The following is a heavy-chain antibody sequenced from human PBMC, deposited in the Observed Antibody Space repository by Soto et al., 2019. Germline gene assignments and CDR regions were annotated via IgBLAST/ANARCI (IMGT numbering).Heavy chain of an antibody. V-gene: IGHV1-18*01. J-gene: IGHJ4*02. CDR2: ISAYNGNT. CDR1: GYTFTSYG. D-gene: IGHD2-15*01. Sequence: ASVKVSCKASGYTFTSYGISWVRQAPGQGLEWMGWISAYNGNTNYAQKLQGRVTMTTDTSTSTAYMELRSLRSDDTAVYYCARVRGYCSGRSCIYFDFWGPGTLVTVSS. CDR3: ARVRGYCSGRSCIYFDF.